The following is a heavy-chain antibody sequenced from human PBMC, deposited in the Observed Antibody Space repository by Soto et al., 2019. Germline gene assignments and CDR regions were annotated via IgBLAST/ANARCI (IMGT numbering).Heavy chain of an antibody. J-gene: IGHJ5*02. CDR2: IYPGDSAT. Sequence: EVQLVQSGAEVKKPGESLKISCKGSGYSFTSYWIGWVRQMPGKGLEWMGIIYPGDSATRYSPSFQGQVTISADKSISTAYLQWSSLKASDTAMYYCARLRYYDSMNVNPGWFDPWGQGTLVTVSS. CDR3: ARLRYYDSMNVNPGWFDP. D-gene: IGHD3-22*01. CDR1: GYSFTSYW. V-gene: IGHV5-51*01.